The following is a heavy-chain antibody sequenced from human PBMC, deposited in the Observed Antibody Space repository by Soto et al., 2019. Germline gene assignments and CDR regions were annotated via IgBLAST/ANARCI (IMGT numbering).Heavy chain of an antibody. J-gene: IGHJ4*02. V-gene: IGHV4-34*01. CDR2: INHSGST. CDR3: ARGLIVATRSLDY. CDR1: GGSFSGYY. Sequence: SETLSLTCAVYGGSFSGYYRSWIRQPPGKGLEWIGEINHSGSTNYNPSLKSRVTISVDTSKNQFSLKLSSVTAADTAVYYCARGLIVATRSLDYWGQGTLVTVSS. D-gene: IGHD5-12*01.